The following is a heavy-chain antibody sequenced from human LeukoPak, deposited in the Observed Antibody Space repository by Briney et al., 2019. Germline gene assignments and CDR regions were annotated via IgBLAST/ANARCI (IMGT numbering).Heavy chain of an antibody. V-gene: IGHV4-59*01. D-gene: IGHD3-22*01. Sequence: PSETLSLTCTVSGGSISSYYWSWIRQPPGKGLEWIGYIYYSGSTNYNPSLKSRVTISVDTSKNQFSLKLSSVTAADTAVYYCARGGSYYDSSGLDAFDIWGQGTMVTVSS. CDR1: GGSISSYY. J-gene: IGHJ3*02. CDR2: IYYSGST. CDR3: ARGGSYYDSSGLDAFDI.